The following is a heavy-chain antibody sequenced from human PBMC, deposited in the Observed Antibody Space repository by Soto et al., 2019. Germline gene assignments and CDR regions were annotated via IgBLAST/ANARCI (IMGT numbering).Heavy chain of an antibody. V-gene: IGHV3-23*01. CDR3: VSWVSAHFDY. CDR1: VLTLSRHA. D-gene: IGHD2-21*02. CDR2: NNPYGANK. Sequence: GWSLRLSCVSSVLTLSRHAMSWVRQLRGKGLDWVSTNNPYGANKHYADSVQGRFINSRDNSSNTVDLYMNSLRADDTAIYFCVSWVSAHFDYWGQGTVVTVSS. J-gene: IGHJ4*02.